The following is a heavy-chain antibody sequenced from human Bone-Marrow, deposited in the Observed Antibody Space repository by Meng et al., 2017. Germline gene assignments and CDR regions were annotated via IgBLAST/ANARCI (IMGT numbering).Heavy chain of an antibody. Sequence: LVESGGGLVKPGGSLRLSCVASGFSFTDAWMSWVRQAPGKGLEWVGRINSNRDGGTTDYAAPVKGRFTISRDDSKNTLYLQMNSLITEDTGVYFCATGAAAADHWGQGTLVTVSS. CDR2: INSNRDGGTT. J-gene: IGHJ4*02. CDR1: GFSFTDAW. CDR3: ATGAAAADH. V-gene: IGHV3-15*01. D-gene: IGHD6-13*01.